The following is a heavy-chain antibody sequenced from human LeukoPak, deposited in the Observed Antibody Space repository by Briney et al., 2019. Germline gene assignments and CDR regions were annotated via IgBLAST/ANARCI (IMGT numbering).Heavy chain of an antibody. D-gene: IGHD3/OR15-3a*01. CDR1: GFTITSWS. V-gene: IGHV3-48*04. Sequence: GGSLRLTCAVSGFTITSWSMNWVRQAPGKGLEWLSYISSGGSPIYYADSVKGRFTISRDDAKNLVYLQMNSLRAEDTAVYYCTYLRTPYYNDKWVDPWGQGALVTVSS. CDR2: ISSGGSPI. CDR3: TYLRTPYYNDKWVDP. J-gene: IGHJ5*02.